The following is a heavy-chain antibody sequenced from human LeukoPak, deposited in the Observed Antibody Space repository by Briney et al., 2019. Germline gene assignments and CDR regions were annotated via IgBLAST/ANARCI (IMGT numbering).Heavy chain of an antibody. Sequence: PSETLSLTCTVSGGSISSYYWSWIRQPPGKGLEWIGYIYYSGSTNYNPSLKSRVTISVDTSKNQFSLKLSSVTAADTAVYYCARDRASGYFDYWDQGTLVTVSS. D-gene: IGHD3-10*01. CDR2: IYYSGST. J-gene: IGHJ4*02. CDR1: GGSISSYY. CDR3: ARDRASGYFDY. V-gene: IGHV4-59*01.